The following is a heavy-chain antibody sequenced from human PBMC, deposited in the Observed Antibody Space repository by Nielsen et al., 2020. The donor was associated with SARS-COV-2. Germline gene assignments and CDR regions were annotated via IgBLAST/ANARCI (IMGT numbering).Heavy chain of an antibody. J-gene: IGHJ6*02. CDR3: AKDIGYCSGGSCSYYYGMDV. D-gene: IGHD2-15*01. CDR1: GFTFDDYA. CDR2: ISWNSGSI. V-gene: IGHV3-9*01. Sequence: GGSLRLSCAASGFTFDDYAMHWVRQAPGKGLEWVSGISWNSGSIGYADSVKGRFTISRDNAKNSLYLQMSSLRAEDTALYYCAKDIGYCSGGSCSYYYGMDVWGQGTTVTVSS.